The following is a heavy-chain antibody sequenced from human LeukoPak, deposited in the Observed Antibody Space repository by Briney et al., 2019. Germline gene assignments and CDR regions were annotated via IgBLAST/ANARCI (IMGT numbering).Heavy chain of an antibody. Sequence: GRSLRLSCAASGFSFSSYAMHWVRQAPGKGLEWVALISYDGRNKYYADSVKGRFTISRDNSRNTLYLQMNSLRAEDTAVYYCARDLGSSGFFDYWGQGTLVTVSP. CDR2: ISYDGRNK. V-gene: IGHV3-30*04. CDR3: ARDLGSSGFFDY. J-gene: IGHJ4*02. D-gene: IGHD6-19*01. CDR1: GFSFSSYA.